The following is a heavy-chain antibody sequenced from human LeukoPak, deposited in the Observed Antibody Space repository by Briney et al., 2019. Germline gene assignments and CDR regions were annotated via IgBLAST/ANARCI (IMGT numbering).Heavy chain of an antibody. J-gene: IGHJ4*02. D-gene: IGHD3-9*01. CDR1: GYTFTSYG. CDR3: ASGRRTRDYDILTGPLDY. V-gene: IGHV1-18*04. CDR2: ISAYNGNT. Sequence: GASVKVSCKASGYTFTSYGISWVRQAPGQGLEWMGWISAYNGNTNYAQKLQGRVTMTTDTSTSTAYMELRSLRSDDTAVYYCASGRRTRDYDILTGPLDYWGQGTLVTVSS.